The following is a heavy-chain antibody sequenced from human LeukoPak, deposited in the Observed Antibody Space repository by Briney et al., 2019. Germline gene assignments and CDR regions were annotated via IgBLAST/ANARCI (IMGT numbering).Heavy chain of an antibody. CDR3: ARDILAGGANDVLDI. CDR2: ISAYNGNT. D-gene: IGHD2-2*02. V-gene: IGHV1-18*04. J-gene: IGHJ3*02. CDR1: GYTFNAYY. Sequence: ASVKVSCKTSGYTFNAYYMHWVRQAPGQGLEWMGWISAYNGNTNYAQKLQGRVTMTTDTSTSTAYMELRSLRSDDTAVYYCARDILAGGANDVLDIWGQGTMVTVSS.